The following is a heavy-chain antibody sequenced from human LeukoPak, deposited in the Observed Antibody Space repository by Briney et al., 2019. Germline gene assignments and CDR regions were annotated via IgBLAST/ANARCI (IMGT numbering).Heavy chain of an antibody. J-gene: IGHJ4*02. CDR2: INPNSGGT. CDR1: GYTFTGYY. CDR3: ATPRYYDSSGYYPTPFDY. Sequence: GESLKISCKASGYTFTGYYMHWVRQAPGQGLEWMGRINPNSGGTNYAQKFQGRVTMTRDTSISTAYMELSRLRSEDTAVYYCATPRYYDSSGYYPTPFDYWGQGTLVTVSS. D-gene: IGHD3-22*01. V-gene: IGHV1-2*06.